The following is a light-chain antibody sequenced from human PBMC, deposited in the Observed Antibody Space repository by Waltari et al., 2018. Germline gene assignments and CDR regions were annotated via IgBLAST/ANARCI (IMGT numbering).Light chain of an antibody. V-gene: IGKV1-8*01. J-gene: IGKJ4*01. CDR1: QNISTY. CDR2: TTS. Sequence: AIRITQSPSSLSASTGDRVTITCRASQNISTYLAWYQHRPGQAPKLLISTTSTLQSGVPSRFSGSGSGTDFALTISCLQAEDFAIYYCQQYYTYPLTFGGGTRV. CDR3: QQYYTYPLT.